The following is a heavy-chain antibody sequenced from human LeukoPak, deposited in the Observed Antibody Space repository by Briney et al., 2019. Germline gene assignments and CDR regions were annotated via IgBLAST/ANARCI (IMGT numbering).Heavy chain of an antibody. J-gene: IGHJ4*02. CDR2: IRYDGSAN. V-gene: IGHV3-30*02. CDR1: GFTFSTYG. Sequence: GGSLRLSCAASGFTFSTYGMHWVRQAPGKGLWRVTFIRYDGSANFYAASVKGRSTLSRDNSKNTLYLQMNSLRAEDTDVYYCAKDLSGGGRFFDYWGQGTLVSVSS. D-gene: IGHD3-16*01. CDR3: AKDLSGGGRFFDY.